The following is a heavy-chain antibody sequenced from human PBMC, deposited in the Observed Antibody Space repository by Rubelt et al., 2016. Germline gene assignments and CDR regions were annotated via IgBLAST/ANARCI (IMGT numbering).Heavy chain of an antibody. CDR3: GRAWDYGDRFPIDD. CDR1: GYSLITYA. Sequence: QVQLVQSGAEMRKPGASVKVSCQTSGYSLITYAVNWVRQAPGQGLEWMGWISAYNGDTKYAHKLQGRVTLTTDTSTNTAYMELTNLKSDDTAVYYCGRAWDYGDRFPIDDWGQGTLVTVSS. D-gene: IGHD4-17*01. CDR2: ISAYNGDT. V-gene: IGHV1-18*01. J-gene: IGHJ4*02.